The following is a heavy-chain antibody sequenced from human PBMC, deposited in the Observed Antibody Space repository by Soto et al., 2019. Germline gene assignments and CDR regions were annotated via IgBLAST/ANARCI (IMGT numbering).Heavy chain of an antibody. CDR3: ARDRWGTTGTTDYYYGMDV. J-gene: IGHJ6*02. Sequence: SLKVSCKASGDTFSFYTISWVRQAPGQGLEWMGRIIPILGIANYAQKFQGRVTITADKSTSTAYMELSSLRSEDTAVYYCARDRWGTTGTTDYYYGMDVWGQGTTVTVSS. V-gene: IGHV1-69*04. D-gene: IGHD1-1*01. CDR1: GDTFSFYT. CDR2: IIPILGIA.